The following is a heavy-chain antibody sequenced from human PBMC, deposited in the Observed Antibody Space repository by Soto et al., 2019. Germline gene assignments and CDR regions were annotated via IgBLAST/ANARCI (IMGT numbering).Heavy chain of an antibody. V-gene: IGHV3-53*01. CDR3: ARVDYGDYGWYFDL. CDR2: IYSGGAT. D-gene: IGHD4-17*01. Sequence: EVQLVESGGNLIQPGGSLRLSCAASGFTVTNKYMTWVRQAPGKGLEWVSLIYSGGATSYADSVKCRVTISRDNSKDILYLQVNSLRAEDTAVYYCARVDYGDYGWYFDLWGRGTLVTVSS. CDR1: GFTVTNKY. J-gene: IGHJ2*01.